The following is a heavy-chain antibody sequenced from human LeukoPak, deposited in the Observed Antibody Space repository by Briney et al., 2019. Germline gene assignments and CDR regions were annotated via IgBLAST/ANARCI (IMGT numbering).Heavy chain of an antibody. D-gene: IGHD6-19*01. CDR3: AKLYSSGMSGDY. Sequence: PGGSLRLSCAASGFTVSSNYMSWVRQAPGKGLEWVSAISGSGGSTYYADSVKGRFTISRDNSKNALYLQMNSLRAEDTAVYYCAKLYSSGMSGDYWGQGTLVTVSS. CDR1: GFTVSSNY. J-gene: IGHJ4*02. V-gene: IGHV3-23*01. CDR2: ISGSGGST.